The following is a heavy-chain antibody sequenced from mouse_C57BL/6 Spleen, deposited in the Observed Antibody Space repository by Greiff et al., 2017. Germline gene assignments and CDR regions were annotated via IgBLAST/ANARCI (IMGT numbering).Heavy chain of an antibody. D-gene: IGHD1-1*01. CDR3: ARDQDITTVVATNFDV. Sequence: EVKLMESGPGLVKPSQSLSLTCSVTGYSITSGYYWNWIRQFPGNKLEWMGYISYDGSNNYNPSLKNRISITRDTSKNQFFLKLNSVTTEDTATYYCARDQDITTVVATNFDVWGTGTTVTVSS. V-gene: IGHV3-6*01. J-gene: IGHJ1*03. CDR2: ISYDGSN. CDR1: GYSITSGYY.